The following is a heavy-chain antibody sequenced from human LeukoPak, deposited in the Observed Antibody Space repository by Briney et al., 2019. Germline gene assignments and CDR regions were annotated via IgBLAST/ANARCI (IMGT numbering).Heavy chain of an antibody. CDR2: ISSSGSTI. V-gene: IGHV3-48*03. D-gene: IGHD3-10*01. Sequence: GGSLRLSCAASGFTFSSYEMNWVRQAPGKGLEWVSYISSSGSTIYYADSVKCRFTISRDNAKNSLYLQMNNLRAEDTAVYYCARDKDGSGSYYSSIYYYYMDVWGKGTTVTVSS. CDR1: GFTFSSYE. CDR3: ARDKDGSGSYYSSIYYYYMDV. J-gene: IGHJ6*03.